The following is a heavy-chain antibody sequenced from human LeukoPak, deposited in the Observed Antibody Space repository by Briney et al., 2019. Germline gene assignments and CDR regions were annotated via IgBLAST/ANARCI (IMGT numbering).Heavy chain of an antibody. Sequence: GGSLRLSCAASGFTFSSYSMNWVRQAPGKGLEWVSSISSSSSYIYYADSVKGRFTISRDNAKNSMYLQMNSLRDEDTAVYYCARDTLVYADSPDAFDIWGQGTMVTVSS. V-gene: IGHV3-21*01. D-gene: IGHD4-17*01. CDR1: GFTFSSYS. CDR2: ISSSSSYI. CDR3: ARDTLVYADSPDAFDI. J-gene: IGHJ3*02.